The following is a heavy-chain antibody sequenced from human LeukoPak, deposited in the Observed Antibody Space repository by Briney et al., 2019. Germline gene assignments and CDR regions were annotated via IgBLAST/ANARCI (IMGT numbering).Heavy chain of an antibody. CDR3: ARASDPWLQLT. V-gene: IGHV3-7*05. CDR2: IKQDGSEK. CDR1: GFAFNNYA. Sequence: PGGSLRLSCAASGFAFNNYAMNWVRQAPGKGLEWVGNIKQDGSEKRYADSVRGRFSISRDNAQTSLYLQMNSLRAEDTAVYYCARASDPWLQLTWGQGTLVTVSS. D-gene: IGHD5-24*01. J-gene: IGHJ5*02.